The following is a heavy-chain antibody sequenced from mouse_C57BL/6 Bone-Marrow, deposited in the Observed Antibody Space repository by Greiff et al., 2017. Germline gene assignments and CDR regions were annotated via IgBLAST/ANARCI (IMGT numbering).Heavy chain of an antibody. CDR2: IWWDDDK. Sequence: QVTLKECGPGILQPSQTLSLTCSFSGFSLSTFGMGVGWIRQPSGKGLEWLAHIWWDDDKYYNPALKSRLTISKDTSKNQVFLKIANVDTADTATYYCARIVAYYKGYYAMDYWGQGTSVTVSS. J-gene: IGHJ4*01. D-gene: IGHD2-12*01. V-gene: IGHV8-8*01. CDR3: ARIVAYYKGYYAMDY. CDR1: GFSLSTFGMG.